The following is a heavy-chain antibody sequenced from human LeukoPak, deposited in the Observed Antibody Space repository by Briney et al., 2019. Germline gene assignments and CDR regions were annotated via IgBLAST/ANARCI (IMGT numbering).Heavy chain of an antibody. V-gene: IGHV3-64*01. Sequence: GGSLRLSCAASGFTFSSYAMHWVRQAPGKGLEYVSAISSNGGSTYYANSVKGRFTISRDNSKNTLYLQMGSLRAEDMAVYYCARHGHYDFWSGYSIDYWGQGTLVTVSS. D-gene: IGHD3-3*01. CDR2: ISSNGGST. J-gene: IGHJ4*02. CDR3: ARHGHYDFWSGYSIDY. CDR1: GFTFSSYA.